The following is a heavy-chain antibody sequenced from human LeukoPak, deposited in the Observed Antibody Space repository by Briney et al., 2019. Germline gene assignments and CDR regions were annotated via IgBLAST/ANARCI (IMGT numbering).Heavy chain of an antibody. Sequence: GGSLRLFYAASGLPFSGYAMSWVREAPGKGLEGVSDISNSGDSTYYADSVKGRFVIPRDNPLNTLYLQMNSLTAQDTALCYCAKPWYTRPEDYWGQGALVTVSP. D-gene: IGHD1-14*01. V-gene: IGHV3-23*01. CDR2: ISNSGDST. CDR3: AKPWYTRPEDY. J-gene: IGHJ4*02. CDR1: GLPFSGYA.